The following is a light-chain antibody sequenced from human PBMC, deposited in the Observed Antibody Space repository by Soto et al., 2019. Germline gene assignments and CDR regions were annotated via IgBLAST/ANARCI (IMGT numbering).Light chain of an antibody. V-gene: IGLV4-69*01. CDR2: LNSDGSH. J-gene: IGLJ2*01. CDR3: QTWGTGIVV. Sequence: QSVLTQSPSASASLGASFKLTCTLSSGHSSYAIAWHQQQPEKGPRYLMKLNSDGSHSKGDGIPDRFSGSSSGAERYLTISSLQSEDEADYYCQTWGTGIVVFGGGTKVTVL. CDR1: SGHSSYA.